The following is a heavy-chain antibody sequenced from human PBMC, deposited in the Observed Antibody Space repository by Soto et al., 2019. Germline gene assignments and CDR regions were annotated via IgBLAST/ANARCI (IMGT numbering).Heavy chain of an antibody. CDR2: IYYSGST. CDR1: GGSISSSSYY. CDR3: ARQGENSSGWSRRHYTYNWFDP. J-gene: IGHJ5*02. V-gene: IGHV4-39*01. D-gene: IGHD6-19*01. Sequence: PSETLSRTCTVSGGSISSSSYYWGWIRQPPGKGVVWIGSIYYSGSTYYNPSLKSRVTISVDTSKNQFSLKLSSVTAADTAVYYCARQGENSSGWSRRHYTYNWFDPWGQGTLVTVSS.